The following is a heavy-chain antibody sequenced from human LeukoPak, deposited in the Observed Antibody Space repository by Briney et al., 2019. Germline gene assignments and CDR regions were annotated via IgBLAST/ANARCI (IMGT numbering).Heavy chain of an antibody. Sequence: GGSLRLSCAGSGFIFNNYAMHWVRQPPGKGLEWVSGISWNSGSIGYADSVKGRFTISRDNAKNSLYLQMNSLRVEDTAFYYCAKDNRRHYTSGPNPDSLHWGQGALVTVSS. CDR3: AKDNRRHYTSGPNPDSLH. J-gene: IGHJ4*02. V-gene: IGHV3-9*01. CDR2: ISWNSGSI. D-gene: IGHD6-19*01. CDR1: GFIFNNYA.